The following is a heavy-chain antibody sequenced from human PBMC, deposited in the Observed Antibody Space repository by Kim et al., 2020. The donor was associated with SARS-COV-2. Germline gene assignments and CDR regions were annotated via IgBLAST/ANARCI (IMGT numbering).Heavy chain of an antibody. D-gene: IGHD3-16*02. CDR1: GYTFTMNA. Sequence: ASVNVSCKASGYTFTMNAISWVRQAPGQGLEWMGWINTDTGNPTYAQAFTRRFVFSVDTSVTTAYLQISSLEPEDTALYYCTRVIWGTYRYTDYWGQGTL. CDR3: TRVIWGTYRYTDY. V-gene: IGHV7-4-1*02. J-gene: IGHJ4*02. CDR2: INTDTGNP.